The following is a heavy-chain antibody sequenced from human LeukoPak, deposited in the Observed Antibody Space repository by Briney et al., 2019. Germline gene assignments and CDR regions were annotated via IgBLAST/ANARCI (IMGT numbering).Heavy chain of an antibody. V-gene: IGHV1-8*03. J-gene: IGHJ6*03. CDR2: MNPNSGNT. Sequence: GESLKISCKGSGYSFTSYWIGWVRQATGQGLEWMGWMNPNSGNTGYAQKFQGRVTITRNTSISTAYMELGSLRSEDTAMYHCARGRNNKRAIEYFYYYMDVWGKGTTVTVSS. CDR1: GYSFTSYW. D-gene: IGHD2/OR15-2a*01. CDR3: ARGRNNKRAIEYFYYYMDV.